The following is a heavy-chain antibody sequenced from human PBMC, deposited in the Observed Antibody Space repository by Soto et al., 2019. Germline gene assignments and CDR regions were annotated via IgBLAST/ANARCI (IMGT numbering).Heavy chain of an antibody. V-gene: IGHV3-7*01. J-gene: IGHJ6*02. CDR1: GFTFSNYW. Sequence: EVQLVESGGGLVQPGGSLRLSCAVSGFTFSNYWMTWVRQAPGKGLEWVANIKEDGSEKHYVDSVKGRFTISRDNAENSLYLQMNRLRAEDTAVYYCARSGREVDVWGQGTTVTVSS. CDR2: IKEDGSEK. CDR3: ARSGREVDV. D-gene: IGHD5-12*01.